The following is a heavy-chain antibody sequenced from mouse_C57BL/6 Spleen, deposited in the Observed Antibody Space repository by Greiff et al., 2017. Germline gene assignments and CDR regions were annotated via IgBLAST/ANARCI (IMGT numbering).Heavy chain of an antibody. V-gene: IGHV1-61*01. D-gene: IGHD2-4*01. CDR2: IYPSDSKT. CDR1: GYTFTSYW. J-gene: IGHJ4*01. Sequence: VQLQQPGAELVRPGSSVKLSCKASGYTFTSYWMAWVQQRPGQGLEWIGNIYPSDSKTHYIQTFKGKATLTVDKSSITAYMQISSLTSEDTAAYYCARRYYDYFYAMDYWGQGTSVTVSS. CDR3: ARRYYDYFYAMDY.